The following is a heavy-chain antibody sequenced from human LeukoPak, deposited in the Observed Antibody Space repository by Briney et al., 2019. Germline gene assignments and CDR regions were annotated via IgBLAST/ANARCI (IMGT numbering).Heavy chain of an antibody. Sequence: GGSLRLSCAASGFTFSSYTMSWVRQAPGKGLEWVSTITTSDGNTYYADSVKGRFTVSRDNSKNTLFMQMNSLRAEDTAVYYCAKDGGLWVSAHWGDSWGRGTLVTVSS. CDR3: AKDGGLWVSAHWGDS. J-gene: IGHJ4*02. CDR1: GFTFSSYT. V-gene: IGHV3-23*01. D-gene: IGHD7-27*01. CDR2: ITTSDGNT.